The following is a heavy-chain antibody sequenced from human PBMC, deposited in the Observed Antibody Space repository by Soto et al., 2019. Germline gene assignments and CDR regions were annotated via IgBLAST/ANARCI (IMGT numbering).Heavy chain of an antibody. CDR1: GFTFSSYD. CDR2: IGTAGDT. V-gene: IGHV3-13*01. D-gene: IGHD2-15*01. CDR3: ARDRGGGSKDY. Sequence: VQLVESGGGLVQPGGSLRLSCAASGFTFSSYDMHWVRQATGKGLEWVSAIGTAGDTYYPGSVKGRFTISRENAKNSLYLQMNSLRAEDTAVYYCARDRGGGSKDYWGQGTLVTVSS. J-gene: IGHJ4*02.